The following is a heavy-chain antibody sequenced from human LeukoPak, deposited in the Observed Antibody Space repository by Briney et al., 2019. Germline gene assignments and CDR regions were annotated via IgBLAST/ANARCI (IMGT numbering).Heavy chain of an antibody. J-gene: IGHJ4*02. D-gene: IGHD5-12*01. V-gene: IGHV4-4*07. CDR3: AREGIVATIFDY. CDR1: GGSISSYY. CDR2: IYTSGST. Sequence: SETLSLTCTVSGGSISSYYWSWIRQPAGKGLKWIGRIYTSGSTNYNPSLKSRVTMSVDTSKNQFSLKLSSVTAADTAVYYCAREGIVATIFDYWGQGTLVTVSS.